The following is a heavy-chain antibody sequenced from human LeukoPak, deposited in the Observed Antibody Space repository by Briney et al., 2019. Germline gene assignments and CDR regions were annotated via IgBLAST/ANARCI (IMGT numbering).Heavy chain of an antibody. J-gene: IGHJ4*02. CDR2: ISSCRSYI. Sequence: PGGSLRLSCAASGFTFSSYSMNWLRQAPGKGLELVSSISSCRSYIYYADSVKGRFTASTDHAKNSLYLQMNSLRAEDTAVYYCARGGDLPAWGQGTLVTVSS. V-gene: IGHV3-21*01. CDR3: ARGGDLPA. CDR1: GFTFSSYS. D-gene: IGHD3-10*01.